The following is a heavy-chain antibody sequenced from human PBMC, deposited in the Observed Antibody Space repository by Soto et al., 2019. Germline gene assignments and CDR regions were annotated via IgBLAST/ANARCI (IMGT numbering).Heavy chain of an antibody. D-gene: IGHD3-9*01. J-gene: IGHJ5*02. CDR3: ARQPTYYDILTGYYNLAYNGFDA. CDR1: GGSISSSSYY. CDR2: IYYSGST. V-gene: IGHV4-39*01. Sequence: SETLSLTCTVSGGSISSSSYYWGWIRQPPGKGLEWIGSIYYSGSTYYNPSLKSRVTISVDTSKNQFSLKLSSVTAADTAVYYCARQPTYYDILTGYYNLAYNGFDAWGQGTLVTVSS.